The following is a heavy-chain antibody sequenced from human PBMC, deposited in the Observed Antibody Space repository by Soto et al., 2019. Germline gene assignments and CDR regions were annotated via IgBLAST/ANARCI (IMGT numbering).Heavy chain of an antibody. CDR1: GFTFTDYY. V-gene: IGHV3-11*04. CDR3: ARVGGFYAIFTRPFDH. J-gene: IGHJ4*02. D-gene: IGHD3-9*01. CDR2: ISSSGSTI. Sequence: PGGSLRLSCAASGFTFTDYYMSWIRQAPGKGLEWVSYISSSGSTIYYADSVKGRFTISRDNSKNTVYLQMNSLTAEDAAVYYCARVGGFYAIFTRPFDHLGEGA.